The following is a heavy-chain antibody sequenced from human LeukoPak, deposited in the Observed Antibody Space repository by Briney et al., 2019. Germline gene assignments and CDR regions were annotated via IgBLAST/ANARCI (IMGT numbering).Heavy chain of an antibody. CDR3: ARVRDYYASSDYSDY. V-gene: IGHV1-18*04. CDR1: GYTFTSYY. CDR2: ISGYNAKT. J-gene: IGHJ4*02. Sequence: ASVKVSCKTSGYTFTSYYVSWVRQAPGQGLEWMGWISGYNAKTKYVQKFQGRITMTIDTSTTTAYMELRSLTSDDTAVYYCARVRDYYASSDYSDYWGQGTLVTVSS. D-gene: IGHD3-22*01.